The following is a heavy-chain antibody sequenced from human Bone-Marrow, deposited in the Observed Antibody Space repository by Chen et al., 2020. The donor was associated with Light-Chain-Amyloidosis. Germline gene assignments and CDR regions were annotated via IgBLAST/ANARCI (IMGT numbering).Heavy chain of an antibody. CDR3: ARRRDGYNFDY. J-gene: IGHJ4*02. Sequence: EWMGDIYPDDSDARYSPSFEGQVTISADKSITTAYLQWRSLKASDTAMYYCARRRDGYNFDYWGQGTLDTFS. CDR2: IYPDDSDA. D-gene: IGHD5-12*01. V-gene: IGHV5-51*01.